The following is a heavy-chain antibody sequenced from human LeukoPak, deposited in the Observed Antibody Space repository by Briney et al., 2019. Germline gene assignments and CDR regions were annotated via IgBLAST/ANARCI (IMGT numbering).Heavy chain of an antibody. CDR3: ARVRAIVLRYFDWSTKSGYFDY. CDR1: GFSLSGYW. CDR2: IKQDGSEK. Sequence: GGSLRLSCAASGFSLSGYWMSWVRQAPGKGLEWVANIKQDGSEKYYVDSVKGRFTISRDNAKNSVNLQMNSLRAEDTAVYYCARVRAIVLRYFDWSTKSGYFDYWGQGTLATVSS. V-gene: IGHV3-7*01. D-gene: IGHD3-9*01. J-gene: IGHJ4*02.